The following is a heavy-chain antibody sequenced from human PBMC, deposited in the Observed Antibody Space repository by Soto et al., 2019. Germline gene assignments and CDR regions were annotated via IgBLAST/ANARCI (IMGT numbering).Heavy chain of an antibody. CDR1: GYTFTGYY. D-gene: IGHD1-1*01. V-gene: IGHV1-2*04. CDR3: ARGGNGNGVYYFDY. Sequence: ASVKVSCKASGYTFTGYYMHWVRQAPGQGLEWMGWINPNSGGTNYAQKFQGWVTMTRDTSISTAYMELSRLRSDDTAVYYCARGGNGNGVYYFDYWGQGTLVTVSS. CDR2: INPNSGGT. J-gene: IGHJ4*02.